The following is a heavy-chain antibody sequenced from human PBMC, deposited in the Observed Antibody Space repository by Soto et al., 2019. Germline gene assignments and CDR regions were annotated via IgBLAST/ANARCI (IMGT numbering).Heavy chain of an antibody. Sequence: QVQLVQSGAEVKKPGSSVKVSCKASGGTFSSYAISWVRQAPGQGLEWMGGIIPIFGTAHYAQKFQGRVTITAAESTSTAYMELSSLRSEDTAVYYCASLQGRGSSGWPDNWFDPWGQGTLVTVSS. CDR1: GGTFSSYA. J-gene: IGHJ5*02. CDR2: IIPIFGTA. D-gene: IGHD6-19*01. CDR3: ASLQGRGSSGWPDNWFDP. V-gene: IGHV1-69*01.